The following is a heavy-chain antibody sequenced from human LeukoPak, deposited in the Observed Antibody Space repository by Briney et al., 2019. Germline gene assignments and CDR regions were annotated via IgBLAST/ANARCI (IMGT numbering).Heavy chain of an antibody. CDR3: ARVVGATVGDY. V-gene: IGHV3-48*03. CDR1: GFTFSTYS. CDR2: ISGGGSAI. Sequence: GRSLRLSCAASGFTFSTYSMNWVRQAPGKGLEWVSYISGGGSAIYYADSVKGRFTISRDNAKNSLHLQMNSLRAEDTAVYYCARVVGATVGDYWGQGTLVSVSS. D-gene: IGHD1-26*01. J-gene: IGHJ4*02.